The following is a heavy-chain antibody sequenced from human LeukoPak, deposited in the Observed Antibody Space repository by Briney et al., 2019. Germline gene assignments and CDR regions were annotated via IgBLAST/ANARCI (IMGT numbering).Heavy chain of an antibody. CDR2: NSSSGSTI. D-gene: IGHD2-2*01. J-gene: IGHJ4*02. Sequence: GGSLRLSCAASGFTFSSYEMNWVRQAPGKGLEWVSYNSSSGSTIYYADSVKGRFTISRDNAKNSLYLQMNSLRAEDTAVYYCASGDIPGDNSFEDWGQGTLVTVSS. V-gene: IGHV3-48*03. CDR3: ASGDIPGDNSFED. CDR1: GFTFSSYE.